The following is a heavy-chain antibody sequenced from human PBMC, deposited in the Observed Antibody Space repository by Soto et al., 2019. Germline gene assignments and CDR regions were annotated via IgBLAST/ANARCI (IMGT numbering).Heavy chain of an antibody. V-gene: IGHV3-15*07. CDR1: GFTFSNAW. CDR3: TTEGEDVDTAMYPPLEYYGMDV. D-gene: IGHD5-18*01. Sequence: GGSLRLSCAASGFTFSNAWMNWVRQAPGKGLEWVGRIKSKTDGGTTDYAAPVKGRFTISRDDSKNTLYLQMNSLKTEDTAVYYCTTEGEDVDTAMYPPLEYYGMDVWGQGTTVTVSS. CDR2: IKSKTDGGTT. J-gene: IGHJ6*02.